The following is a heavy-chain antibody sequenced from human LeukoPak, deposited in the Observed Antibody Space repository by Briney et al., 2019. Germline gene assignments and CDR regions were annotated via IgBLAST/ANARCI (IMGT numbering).Heavy chain of an antibody. V-gene: IGHV4-59*01. CDR2: IYYSGST. CDR3: ARGGVPGGFYGSFDY. D-gene: IGHD3-3*01. J-gene: IGHJ4*02. CDR1: GGSISTYY. Sequence: PSETLSLTCTVSGGSISTYYWSWMRQPPGRGLEWIGYIYYSGSTNHNPSLQSRVTISVDTSKSQFSLKLNSVTAADTAVYYCARGGVPGGFYGSFDYWGQGTLVSVSS.